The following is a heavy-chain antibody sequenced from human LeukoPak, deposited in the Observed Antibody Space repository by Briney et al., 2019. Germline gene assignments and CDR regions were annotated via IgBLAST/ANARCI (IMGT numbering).Heavy chain of an antibody. J-gene: IGHJ4*02. CDR1: GGSISSGSYY. D-gene: IGHD6-19*01. CDR3: ARDLRYSSGWFDY. V-gene: IGHV4-61*09. Sequence: PSETLSLTCTVSGGSISSGSYYWSWIRQPAGKGLEWIGHIYTSGSTNYNPSLKSRVTISVDTSKNQFSLKLSSVTAADTAVYYCARDLRYSSGWFDYWGQGTLVTISS. CDR2: IYTSGST.